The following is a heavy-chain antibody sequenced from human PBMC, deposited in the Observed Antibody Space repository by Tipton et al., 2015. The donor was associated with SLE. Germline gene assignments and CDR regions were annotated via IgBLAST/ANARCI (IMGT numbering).Heavy chain of an antibody. J-gene: IGHJ4*02. CDR2: ISYDGSNK. D-gene: IGHD3-10*01. Sequence: SLRLSCAASGFTFSSYAMHWVRQAPGKGLEWVAVISYDGSNKYYADSVKGRFTISRDNSKNTLYLQMNSLRAEDTAVYYCARGPEGGSGSYYRKFDYWGQGTLVTVSS. V-gene: IGHV3-30*04. CDR1: GFTFSSYA. CDR3: ARGPEGGSGSYYRKFDY.